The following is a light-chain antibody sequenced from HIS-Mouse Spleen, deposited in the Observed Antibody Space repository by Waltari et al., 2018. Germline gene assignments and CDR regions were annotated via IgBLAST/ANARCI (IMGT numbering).Light chain of an antibody. V-gene: IGLV1-47*01. J-gene: IGLJ3*02. Sequence: QSVLTQPPSASGTPGQRVTLSCSGSSSNIGLNSVSWYQQLPGTAPKLLIYRNNQRPSGVPDRFSGSKSGTSASLAISGLRSEDEADYYCAAWDDSLSGPVFGGGTKLTVL. CDR1: SSNIGLNS. CDR2: RNN. CDR3: AAWDDSLSGPV.